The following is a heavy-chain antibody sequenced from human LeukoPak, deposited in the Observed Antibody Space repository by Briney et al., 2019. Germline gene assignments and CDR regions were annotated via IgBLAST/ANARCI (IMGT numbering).Heavy chain of an antibody. V-gene: IGHV4-39*07. D-gene: IGHD2-8*01. CDR3: ARGFRMVNFDY. J-gene: IGHJ4*02. Sequence: SETLSLTCTVSGGSITNNNYYWSWIRQPPGKGLEWIGEINHSGSTNYNPSLKSRVTISVDTSKNQFSLKLSSVTAADTAVYYCARGFRMVNFDYWGQGTLVTVSS. CDR2: INHSGST. CDR1: GGSITNNNYY.